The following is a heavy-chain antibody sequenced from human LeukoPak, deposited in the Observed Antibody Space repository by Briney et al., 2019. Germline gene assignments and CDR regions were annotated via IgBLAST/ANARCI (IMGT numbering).Heavy chain of an antibody. D-gene: IGHD3-22*01. V-gene: IGHV4-38-2*02. CDR1: GYSISSGYY. CDR2: IYHSGST. CDR3: AREDYSDSSGFPIFDY. Sequence: PSETLSLTCTVSGYSISSGYYWGWIRQPPGKGLEWIGSIYHSGSTYYNPSLKSRVTISVDTSKNQFSLKLSSVTAADTAVYFCAREDYSDSSGFPIFDYWGPGTLVTVSS. J-gene: IGHJ4*02.